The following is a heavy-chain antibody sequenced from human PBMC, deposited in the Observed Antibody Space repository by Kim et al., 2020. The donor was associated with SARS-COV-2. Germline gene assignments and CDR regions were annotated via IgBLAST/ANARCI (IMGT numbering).Heavy chain of an antibody. CDR2: ISSSGSTI. CDR3: ARAQTTVEQYYYYYYYMDV. D-gene: IGHD4-17*01. CDR1: GFTFSSYE. J-gene: IGHJ6*03. V-gene: IGHV3-48*03. Sequence: GGSLRLSCAASGFTFSSYEMNWVRQAPGKGLEWVSYISSSGSTIYYADSVKGRFTISRDNAKNSLYLQMNSLRAEDTAVYYCARAQTTVEQYYYYYYYMDVWGKGTTVTVSS.